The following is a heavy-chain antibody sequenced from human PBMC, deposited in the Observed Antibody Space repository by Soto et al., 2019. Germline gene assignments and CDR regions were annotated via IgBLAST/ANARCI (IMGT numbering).Heavy chain of an antibody. J-gene: IGHJ6*02. V-gene: IGHV1-18*04. D-gene: IGHD5-18*01. CDR3: ARDDVDTAMLFVGLKYYYYGMDV. CDR2: ISAYNGNT. Sequence: AAVKVSCKASGYTFTSYGISWVRQAPGQGLEWMGWISAYNGNTNYAQKLQGRVTMTTDTSTSTAYMELRSLRSDDTAVYYCARDDVDTAMLFVGLKYYYYGMDVWGQGTTVTVSS. CDR1: GYTFTSYG.